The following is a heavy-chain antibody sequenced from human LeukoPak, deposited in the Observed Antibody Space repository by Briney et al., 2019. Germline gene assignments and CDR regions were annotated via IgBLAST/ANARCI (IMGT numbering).Heavy chain of an antibody. D-gene: IGHD3-16*01. Sequence: ASVKVSCKASGYTFTGYYMHWVRQAPGQGLEWMGWINPNSGGTNYAQKFQGRVTMTRDTSISTAYMELSRLRSDDTAVYYCARGSVVVSILINWFDPWGLGTLVTVSS. CDR1: GYTFTGYY. CDR2: INPNSGGT. CDR3: ARGSVVVSILINWFDP. V-gene: IGHV1-2*02. J-gene: IGHJ5*02.